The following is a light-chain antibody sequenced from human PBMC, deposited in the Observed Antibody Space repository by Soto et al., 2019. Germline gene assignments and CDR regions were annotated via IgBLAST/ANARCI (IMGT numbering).Light chain of an antibody. Sequence: DIQMTQSPSTLYAPVEDTVTIACRDSQSISRWLAWYQQKPGKAPKVLIFKESSLESGVPSRFIGSGSGTEFNLTISSLQQDNFATYYCQQYSSYSYTFGQGTKLEIK. CDR2: KES. J-gene: IGKJ2*01. V-gene: IGKV1-5*03. CDR3: QQYSSYSYT. CDR1: QSISRW.